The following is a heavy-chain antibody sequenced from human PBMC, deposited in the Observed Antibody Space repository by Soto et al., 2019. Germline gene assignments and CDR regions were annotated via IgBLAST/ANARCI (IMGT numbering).Heavy chain of an antibody. CDR3: ARGRGPNYDSSGYYSYDYYGMDV. J-gene: IGHJ6*02. D-gene: IGHD3-22*01. CDR2: INHSGST. V-gene: IGHV4-34*01. Sequence: PSETLSLTCAVYGGSSSGYYWIWIRQPPGRGLEWIGEINHSGSTNYNPSLKSRVTISLDTSKNHFSLKVTSVTAADTAVYYCARGRGPNYDSSGYYSYDYYGMDVWGQGTTVTVSS. CDR1: GGSSSGYY.